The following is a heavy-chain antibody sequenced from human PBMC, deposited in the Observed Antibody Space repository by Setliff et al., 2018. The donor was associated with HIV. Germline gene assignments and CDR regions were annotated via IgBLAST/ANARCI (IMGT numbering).Heavy chain of an antibody. V-gene: IGHV4-59*01. CDR2: IYYNGNT. Sequence: SETLSLTCTVSGGSITGYFWNWIRQSPGKGLEWIGYIYYNGNTNYNPTLNSRGTISVDTSKNQFSLKLTSVTAADTAVYYCARRRSPPSGFYSKYYMDVWGKGTTVTVSS. J-gene: IGHJ6*03. CDR1: GGSITGYF. D-gene: IGHD3-22*01. CDR3: ARRRSPPSGFYSKYYMDV.